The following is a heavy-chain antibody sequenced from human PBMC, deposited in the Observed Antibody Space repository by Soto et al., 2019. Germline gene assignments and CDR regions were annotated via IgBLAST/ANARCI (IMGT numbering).Heavy chain of an antibody. CDR2: IYYSGST. Sequence: PSETLSLTCTVSGGSTSSSSYYWGWIRQPPGKGLEWIGSIYYSGSTYYNPSLKSRVTISVDTSKNQFSLKLSSVTAADTAVYYCARRGQWLVRYYYYYGMDVWGQGTTVTVSS. D-gene: IGHD6-19*01. V-gene: IGHV4-39*01. CDR3: ARRGQWLVRYYYYYGMDV. CDR1: GGSTSSSSYY. J-gene: IGHJ6*02.